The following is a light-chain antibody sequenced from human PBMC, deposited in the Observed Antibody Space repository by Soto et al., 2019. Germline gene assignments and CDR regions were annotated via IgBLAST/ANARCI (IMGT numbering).Light chain of an antibody. Sequence: ALTQPRSVSGSPGQSVTISCTGTSSDVGGYTYVSWYQQHPGKAPKLIIYGVNKRPSGVPDRFSGSKSGNAASLTISGLQAEDEADYYYCYYAGTPNVFGSGTKVTVL. CDR3: CYYAGTPNV. CDR2: GVN. J-gene: IGLJ1*01. V-gene: IGLV2-11*01. CDR1: SSDVGGYTY.